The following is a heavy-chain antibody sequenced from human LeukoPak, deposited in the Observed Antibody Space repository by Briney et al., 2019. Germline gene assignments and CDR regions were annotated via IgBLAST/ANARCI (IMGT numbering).Heavy chain of an antibody. Sequence: VKVSCKASGFTFTSSAMQWVRQARGQRLEWIGWIVVSSGNTKYSQKLQERVTITRDMSTSTAYMELSSLRSEDTAAYYCAAVDYFYGMDVWGQGTTVTVS. D-gene: IGHD2-2*03. J-gene: IGHJ6*02. CDR1: GFTFTSSA. CDR3: AAVDYFYGMDV. CDR2: IVVSSGNT. V-gene: IGHV1-58*02.